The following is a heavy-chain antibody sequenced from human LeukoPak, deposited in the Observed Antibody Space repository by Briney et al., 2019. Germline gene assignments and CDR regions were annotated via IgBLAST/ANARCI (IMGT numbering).Heavy chain of an antibody. CDR2: SGSS. V-gene: IGHV4-38-2*02. J-gene: IGHJ1*01. D-gene: IGHD3-22*01. CDR1: GYSISSGYX. Sequence: TCTVSGYSISSGYXWGWIRQPPGXGLXWIGSGSSYYNPSLKSRVTISVDTSKNQFSLKLSSVTAADAAVYFCASPRGDDSGGYYTWYFHHWGQGILVTVSS. CDR3: ASPRGDDSGGYYTWYFHH.